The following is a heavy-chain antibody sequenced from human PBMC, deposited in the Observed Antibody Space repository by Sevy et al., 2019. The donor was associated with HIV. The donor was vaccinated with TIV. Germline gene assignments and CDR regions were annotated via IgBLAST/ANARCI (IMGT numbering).Heavy chain of an antibody. Sequence: GGSLRLSCTASGFTLSSYSMNWVRQAPGKGLEWVSSISSSSSYIYYAHSVKGRFTISRDNAKNSLYLQMNSLRAEDTAVYYCARCSRGSCYGNWFDPWGQGTLVTVSS. CDR2: ISSSSSYI. CDR3: ARCSRGSCYGNWFDP. CDR1: GFTLSSYS. J-gene: IGHJ5*02. V-gene: IGHV3-21*01. D-gene: IGHD2-15*01.